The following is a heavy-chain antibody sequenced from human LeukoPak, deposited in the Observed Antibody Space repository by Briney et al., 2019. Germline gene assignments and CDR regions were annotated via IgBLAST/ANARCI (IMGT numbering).Heavy chain of an antibody. D-gene: IGHD3-22*01. CDR2: SGDNT. Sequence: GGPLRLSCAASGFPFSRYVMSWPRQAPGKGLVWVSSSGDNTRYADSVKGRFTIYRDNSKNTLELQMNGLRAEDTAVYYCAKSWRYYDSSNYYAFDIWGQGTMVTVSS. V-gene: IGHV3-23*01. J-gene: IGHJ3*02. CDR1: GFPFSRYV. CDR3: AKSWRYYDSSNYYAFDI.